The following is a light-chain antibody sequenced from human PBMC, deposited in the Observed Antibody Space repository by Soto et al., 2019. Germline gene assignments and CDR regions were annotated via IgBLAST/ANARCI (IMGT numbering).Light chain of an antibody. J-gene: IGKJ4*01. Sequence: DIQMTQSPSTLSASVGDRVTITCWASQTINNYLNWYQQKPGKAPKCLIYGASSLQSGVSSRFSGRGSGTDYTLIISSLQPEDFATYYCQQSYDSPPTFGGGTKVEIK. CDR1: QTINNY. V-gene: IGKV1-39*01. CDR2: GAS. CDR3: QQSYDSPPT.